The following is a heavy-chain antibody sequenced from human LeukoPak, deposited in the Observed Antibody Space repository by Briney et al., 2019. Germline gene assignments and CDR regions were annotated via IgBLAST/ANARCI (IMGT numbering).Heavy chain of an antibody. D-gene: IGHD3-10*01. CDR1: GGTFSSYA. J-gene: IGHJ4*02. Sequence: SVKVSCKASGGTFSSYAISWVRQAPGQGLEWMGGIIPIFGTANYAQKFQGRVTITTDESTSTAYMELSSLRSEDTAVYYCARDNRDWFGLFDYWGQGTPVTVSS. CDR2: IIPIFGTA. V-gene: IGHV1-69*05. CDR3: ARDNRDWFGLFDY.